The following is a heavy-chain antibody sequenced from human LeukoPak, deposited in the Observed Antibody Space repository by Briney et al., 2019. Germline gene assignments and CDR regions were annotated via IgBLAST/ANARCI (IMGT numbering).Heavy chain of an antibody. CDR1: GFTFSNFA. Sequence: GGSMRLSCVASGFTFSNFAMMWGRHAPGEGLEWISSITGNGDGSFYAASVRGRFTFFRDNSRDTSYLQMDSLRAEDTAIYYCAKGRGPGTVDWFDPWGQGTLVTVSS. J-gene: IGHJ5*02. CDR3: AKGRGPGTVDWFDP. CDR2: ITGNGDGS. D-gene: IGHD6-13*01. V-gene: IGHV3-23*01.